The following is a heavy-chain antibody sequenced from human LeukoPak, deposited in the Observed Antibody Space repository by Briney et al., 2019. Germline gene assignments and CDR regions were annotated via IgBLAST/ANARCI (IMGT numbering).Heavy chain of an antibody. CDR2: IYTSGST. CDR3: ARHESAATN. V-gene: IGHV4-61*02. Sequence: PSETLSLTCTVSGGSISSGSYYWSWIRQPAGKGLEWIGRIYTSGSTNYNPSLKSRVTISVDTSKNQFSLKLSSVTAADTAVYYCARHESAATNWGQGTLVTVSS. D-gene: IGHD6-13*01. J-gene: IGHJ4*02. CDR1: GGSISSGSYY.